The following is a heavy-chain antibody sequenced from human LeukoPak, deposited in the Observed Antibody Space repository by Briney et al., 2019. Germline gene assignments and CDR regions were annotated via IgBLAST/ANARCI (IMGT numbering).Heavy chain of an antibody. J-gene: IGHJ6*02. V-gene: IGHV1-18*01. D-gene: IGHD3-22*01. CDR1: GYTFTTYG. CDR3: ARTNYYDSSGYQGAGTYYYGMDV. Sequence: ASVKVSCKASGYTFTTYGVSWVRQAPRQGLEWMGWISGYDGNTNYAQKLRGRVTMTTDTSTSTAYMDLRSLRSEDTAVYYCARTNYYDSSGYQGAGTYYYGMDVWGQGTTVTVSS. CDR2: ISGYDGNT.